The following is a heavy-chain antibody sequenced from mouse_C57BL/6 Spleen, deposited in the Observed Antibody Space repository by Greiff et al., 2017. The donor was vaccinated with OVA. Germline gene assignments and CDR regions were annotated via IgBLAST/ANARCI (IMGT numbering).Heavy chain of an antibody. CDR1: GYTFTSYW. Sequence: QVQLQQPGAELVKPGASVKMSCKASGYTFTSYWITWVKQRPGQGLEWIGDIYPGSGSTNYNEKFKSKATLTVDTSSSTAYMQLSSLTSEDSAVYDCARRHYGSSFDWYFDVWGTGTTVTVSS. V-gene: IGHV1-55*01. CDR2: IYPGSGST. CDR3: ARRHYGSSFDWYFDV. J-gene: IGHJ1*03. D-gene: IGHD1-1*01.